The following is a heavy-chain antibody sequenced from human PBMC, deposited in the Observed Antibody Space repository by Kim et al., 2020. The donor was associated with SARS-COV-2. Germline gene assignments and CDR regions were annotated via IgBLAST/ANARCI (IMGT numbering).Heavy chain of an antibody. CDR3: ARHEGSSWHFDY. Sequence: CCNPSLQTRVTISGDASKNRFSPKLRSWTAADTAVYYCARHEGSSWHFDYWGQGTLVTVSS. V-gene: IGHV4-39*01. J-gene: IGHJ4*02. D-gene: IGHD6-13*01.